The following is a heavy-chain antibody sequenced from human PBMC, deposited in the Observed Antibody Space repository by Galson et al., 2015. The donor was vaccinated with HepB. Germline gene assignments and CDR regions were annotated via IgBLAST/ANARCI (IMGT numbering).Heavy chain of an antibody. J-gene: IGHJ6*02. CDR1: GFTFSSYG. CDR2: ISYDGSNK. D-gene: IGHD3-10*01. CDR3: AKEGGYYASGSYTAESHYYYYYGMDV. Sequence: SLRLSCAASGFTFSSYGMHWVRQAPGKGLEWVAVISYDGSNKYYADSVKGRFTISRDNSKDTLYLQMNSLRAEDTAVYYCAKEGGYYASGSYTAESHYYYYYGMDVWGQGTTVTVSS. V-gene: IGHV3-30*18.